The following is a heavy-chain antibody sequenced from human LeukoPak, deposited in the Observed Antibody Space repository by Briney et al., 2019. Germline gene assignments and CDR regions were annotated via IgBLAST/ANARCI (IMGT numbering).Heavy chain of an antibody. Sequence: GASVKVSCRASGYSFADYYMHWVRQASGQGLEWMGWTNPYTGGTLSAQKFQGRVTMTRDTSITTVYMEVSWLTSDDTAIYYCARADRLHGGPYLIGPWGQGTLVTVSS. CDR2: TNPYTGGT. J-gene: IGHJ5*02. CDR1: GYSFADYY. D-gene: IGHD2-21*01. V-gene: IGHV1-2*02. CDR3: ARADRLHGGPYLIGP.